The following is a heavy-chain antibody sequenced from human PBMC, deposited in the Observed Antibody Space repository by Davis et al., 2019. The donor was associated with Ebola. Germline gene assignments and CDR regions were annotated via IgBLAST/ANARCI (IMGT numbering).Heavy chain of an antibody. CDR2: IIPILGIA. CDR3: ARALNWGSHYYFDY. J-gene: IGHJ4*02. D-gene: IGHD7-27*01. V-gene: IGHV1-69*02. CDR1: GGTFSSYT. Sequence: AASVKVSCKASGGTFSSYTISWVRQAPGQGLEWMGRIIPILGIANYAQKFQGRVTITADKSTSTAYMELSSLRSEDTAVYYCARALNWGSHYYFDYWGQGTLVTVSS.